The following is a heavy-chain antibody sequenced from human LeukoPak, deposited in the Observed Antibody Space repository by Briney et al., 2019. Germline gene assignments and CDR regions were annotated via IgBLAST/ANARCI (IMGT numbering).Heavy chain of an antibody. D-gene: IGHD3-10*01. Sequence: GGSLRLSCAASGFTFSSYGMHWVRQAPGKGLGWVAVIWYDGSNKYYADSVKGRFTISRGNSKNTLYLQMNSLRAEDTAVYYCARDPDEGFGELLGYWGQGTLVTVSS. CDR2: IWYDGSNK. CDR3: ARDPDEGFGELLGY. J-gene: IGHJ4*02. CDR1: GFTFSSYG. V-gene: IGHV3-33*01.